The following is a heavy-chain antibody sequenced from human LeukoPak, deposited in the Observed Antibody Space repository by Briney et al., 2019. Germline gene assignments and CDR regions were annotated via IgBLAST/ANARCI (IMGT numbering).Heavy chain of an antibody. V-gene: IGHV4-34*01. CDR3: ARHVLFYYGSGSYYKGANYYYYYMDV. Sequence: SETLSLTCAVYGGSFSGYYWSWIRQPPGKGLEWIGEINHSGSTNYNPSLKSRVTISVDTSKNQFSLKLSSVTAADTAVYYCARHVLFYYGSGSYYKGANYYYYYMDVWGKGTTVTISS. CDR1: GGSFSGYY. CDR2: INHSGST. D-gene: IGHD3-10*01. J-gene: IGHJ6*03.